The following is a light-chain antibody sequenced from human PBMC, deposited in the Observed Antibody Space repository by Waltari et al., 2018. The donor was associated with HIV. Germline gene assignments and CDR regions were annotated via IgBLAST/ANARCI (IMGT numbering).Light chain of an antibody. CDR1: ISQLRATHD. J-gene: IGLJ3*02. V-gene: IGLV1-40*01. Sequence: QSILTQPPSVSGAPGQRVTISCTRTISQLRATHDVHWYQHVPGTAPGLLIYGDTNRPSGVPDRFSGSRSGTSASLTITGLRAEDEADYYCHSYDSSLSGWVFGGRTKLTVL. CDR2: GDT. CDR3: HSYDSSLSGWV.